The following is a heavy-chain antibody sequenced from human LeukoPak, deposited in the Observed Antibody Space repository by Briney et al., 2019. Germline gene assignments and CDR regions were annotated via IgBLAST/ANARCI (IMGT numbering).Heavy chain of an antibody. J-gene: IGHJ6*02. Sequence: GGSLTLSCAVSGFTFSSYAMHWVRQAPGKGLEWVAIISSDGSTKYYADSVKGRFTISRDNPKNTLYLQMNSLSAEATAVYYCAKRGFSTSWYALDVWGQGTTVTVSS. CDR2: ISSDGSTK. D-gene: IGHD6-13*01. CDR3: AKRGFSTSWYALDV. V-gene: IGHV3-30*18. CDR1: GFTFSSYA.